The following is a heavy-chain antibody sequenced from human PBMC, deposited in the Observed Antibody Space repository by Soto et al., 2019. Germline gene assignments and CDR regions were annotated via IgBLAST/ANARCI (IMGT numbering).Heavy chain of an antibody. J-gene: IGHJ3*02. CDR3: AREGGSYDSGGYLIRGAFDI. D-gene: IGHD3-22*01. V-gene: IGHV4-31*03. CDR2: IHYRGTS. CDR1: GGSISTVGHY. Sequence: SETLSLTCSVSGGSISTVGHYWTWIRQHPGKGLEWIGSIHYRGTSYYNPSLQSRLSISVDTSKSQFSPTLSSVTAADTAMYYCAREGGSYDSGGYLIRGAFDIWGQGTMVTVS.